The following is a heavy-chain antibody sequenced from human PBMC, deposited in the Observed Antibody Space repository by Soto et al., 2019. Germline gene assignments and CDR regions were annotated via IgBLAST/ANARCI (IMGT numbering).Heavy chain of an antibody. V-gene: IGHV5-10-1*03. Sequence: EVQLVQSGAEVKKPGESLRISCKGSGYSFTSYWISWVRQMPGKGLEWMGRIDPSDSYTNYSPSFQGHVTISADKSISTAYLQWSSLKASDTAMYYCARSVYSSSFPNWFDPWGQGTLVTVSS. CDR3: ARSVYSSSFPNWFDP. CDR1: GYSFTSYW. CDR2: IDPSDSYT. D-gene: IGHD6-6*01. J-gene: IGHJ5*02.